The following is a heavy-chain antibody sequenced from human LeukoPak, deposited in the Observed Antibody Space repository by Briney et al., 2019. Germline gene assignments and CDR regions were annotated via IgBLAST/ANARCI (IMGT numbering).Heavy chain of an antibody. Sequence: GRSLRLSCAASGFTFSSYALHWVRQAPGKGLEWVAVISYDGSNKYYPDSVNGRFTIPRDNSKNTLYLQMKSLRAEDTAVYYCARAPDSITMVRGVGGYFDCWGQGTMATVSP. V-gene: IGHV3-30*04. CDR1: GFTFSSYA. CDR3: ARAPDSITMVRGVGGYFDC. D-gene: IGHD3-10*01. J-gene: IGHJ4*02. CDR2: ISYDGSNK.